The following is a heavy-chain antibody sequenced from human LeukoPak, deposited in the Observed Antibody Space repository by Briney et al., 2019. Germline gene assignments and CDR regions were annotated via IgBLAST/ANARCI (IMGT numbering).Heavy chain of an antibody. D-gene: IGHD6-13*01. Sequence: GGSLRLSCAASGFTFSSYGMHWVRQAPGKGLEWVAVIWYDGSNKYYADSVKGRFTISRDNSKNTLYLQMNSLRAEDTAVYYCAKLGVSTAAGLVYYFDYWGQGTLVTASS. J-gene: IGHJ4*02. CDR1: GFTFSSYG. CDR3: AKLGVSTAAGLVYYFDY. CDR2: IWYDGSNK. V-gene: IGHV3-33*06.